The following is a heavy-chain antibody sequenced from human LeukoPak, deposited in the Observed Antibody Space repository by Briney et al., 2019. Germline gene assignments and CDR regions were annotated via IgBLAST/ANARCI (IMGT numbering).Heavy chain of an antibody. J-gene: IGHJ4*02. Sequence: PGGSLRLSCSASGFTFGDYAMSWFRQAPGKGLEWVSFIRNRAYGGTTEYAASVKGRFIISRDDSKSIAYLQMNSLKTEDTAVYYCTREGTQHWEVLDYWGQGTLVTVSS. D-gene: IGHD1-26*01. CDR3: TREGTQHWEVLDY. CDR1: GFTFGDYA. V-gene: IGHV3-49*03. CDR2: IRNRAYGGTT.